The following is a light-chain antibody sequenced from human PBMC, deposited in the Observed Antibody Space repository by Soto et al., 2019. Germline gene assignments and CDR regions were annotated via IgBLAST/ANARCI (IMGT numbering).Light chain of an antibody. CDR3: QQYNGYYRT. V-gene: IGKV1-5*01. J-gene: IGKJ2*01. Sequence: DIQMTQSPSTLSVSVGDRATITCRASQSISRLLAWNQQKPAKAPKLLIYDASRLESGVPSRFSGSGSGTEFTLTISSLQPDDVATYYCQQYNGYYRTFGQGTKLEIK. CDR1: QSISRL. CDR2: DAS.